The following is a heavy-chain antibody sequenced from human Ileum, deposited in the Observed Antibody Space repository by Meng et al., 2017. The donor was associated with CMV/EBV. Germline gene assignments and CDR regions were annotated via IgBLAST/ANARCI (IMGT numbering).Heavy chain of an antibody. D-gene: IGHD3-16*01. CDR3: ARSLYYSSYYFDY. V-gene: IGHV2-5*02. CDR2: IYWDEDK. CDR1: GFSSRTRGVC. J-gene: IGHJ4*02. Sequence: QFTLKCLCPPLEKPTPTLQLTLSFSGFSSRTRGVCVGRIRQPPGQALGWLALIYWDEDKGYSPSLKRRLTITKDTSKNQVVLTMTNVDPVDTATYFCARSLYYSSYYFDYWGQGTLVTVSS.